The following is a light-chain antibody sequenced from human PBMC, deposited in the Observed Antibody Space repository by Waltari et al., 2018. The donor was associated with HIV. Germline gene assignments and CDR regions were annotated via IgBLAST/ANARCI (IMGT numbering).Light chain of an antibody. CDR3: AAWDDSLNGWV. J-gene: IGLJ3*02. CDR2: SNA. Sequence: QSVLTQPPSASGTPGQRVTISCSGSSSNIRSNTVSWYQQLPGTAPKLLIYSNAQRPPGLRDRFSGSKSGAAASLASSGLQSEDEADYYCAAWDDSLNGWVFGGGTKITVL. CDR1: SSNIRSNT. V-gene: IGLV1-44*01.